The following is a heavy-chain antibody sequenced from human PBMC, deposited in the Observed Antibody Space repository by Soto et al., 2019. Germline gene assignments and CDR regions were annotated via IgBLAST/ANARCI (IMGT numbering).Heavy chain of an antibody. J-gene: IGHJ4*02. V-gene: IGHV3-30-3*01. CDR2: ISYDGSNK. CDR1: GFTFSSYA. CDR3: ARDNSSSSNLDY. Sequence: QVQLVESGGGVVQPGRSLRLSCAASGFTFSSYAMHWVRQAPGKGLEWVAVISYDGSNKYYADSVKGRFTISRDNSKNTRYLQMNSLRAEDTAVYYCARDNSSSSNLDYWGQGTLVTVSS. D-gene: IGHD6-6*01.